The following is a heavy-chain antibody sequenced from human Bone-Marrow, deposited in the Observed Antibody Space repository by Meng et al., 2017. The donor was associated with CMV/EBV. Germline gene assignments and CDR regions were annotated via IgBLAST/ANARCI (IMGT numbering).Heavy chain of an antibody. Sequence: SLRLSCAASGFTFSDYSMDWVHQAPGKGLEWVSSISSSSSYIYYADSVKGRFIISRDNAKNSLYLQMNSLRAEDTAVYYCARGFQDYWGQGTLVTVSS. V-gene: IGHV3-21*01. J-gene: IGHJ4*02. CDR3: ARGFQDY. D-gene: IGHD2/OR15-2a*01. CDR2: ISSSSSYI. CDR1: GFTFSDYS.